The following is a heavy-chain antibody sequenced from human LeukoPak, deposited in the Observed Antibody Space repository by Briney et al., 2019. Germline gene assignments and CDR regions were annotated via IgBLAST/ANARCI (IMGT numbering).Heavy chain of an antibody. D-gene: IGHD2/OR15-2a*01. CDR3: ASRPLSSYYFDY. CDR2: IYYSGST. V-gene: IGHV4-31*03. CDR1: GGSISSGGYY. J-gene: IGHJ4*02. Sequence: SETLSLTCTVSGGSISSGGYYWSWIRQHPGKGLEWIEYIYYSGSTYYNPSLKRRVTISVDTSKNQFSLKLSSVTAADTAVYYCASRPLSSYYFDYWGQGTLVTVSS.